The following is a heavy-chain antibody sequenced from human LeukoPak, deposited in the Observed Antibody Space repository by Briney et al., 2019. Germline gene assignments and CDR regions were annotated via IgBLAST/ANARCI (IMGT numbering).Heavy chain of an antibody. CDR1: GYSISSGYY. D-gene: IGHD5-24*01. CDR2: IYHSGST. Sequence: PSETLSLTCAVPGYSISSGYYWGWIRQPPGKGLEWIGSIYHSGSTYYNPSLKSRVTVSVDTSKNQFSLKLSSVTAADTAVYYCARRFDDGNFDYWGQGTLVTVSS. V-gene: IGHV4-38-2*01. CDR3: ARRFDDGNFDY. J-gene: IGHJ4*02.